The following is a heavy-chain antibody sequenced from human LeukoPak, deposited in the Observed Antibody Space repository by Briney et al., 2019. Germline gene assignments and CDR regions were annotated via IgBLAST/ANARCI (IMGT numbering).Heavy chain of an antibody. J-gene: IGHJ4*02. D-gene: IGHD3-22*01. CDR1: GFTFSSYA. CDR3: VKDRPNYYESNGDYYKRDGDF. CDR2: ISSSGEFT. V-gene: IGHV3-23*01. Sequence: AGGSLRLSCAASGFTFSSYAMSWVRQAPGKGLEWVSSISSSGEFTFYADSVKGRFTIFRDNSRYTLYLQMNSLRAEDAAMYYCVKDRPNYYESNGDYYKRDGDFWGQGTLVTVSA.